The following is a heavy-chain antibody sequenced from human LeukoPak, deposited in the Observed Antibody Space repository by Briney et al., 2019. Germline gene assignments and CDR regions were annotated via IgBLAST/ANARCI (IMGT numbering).Heavy chain of an antibody. J-gene: IGHJ3*02. CDR2: ISSSSSYI. CDR1: GFTFSSYS. Sequence: GGSLRLSCAASGFTFSSYSMNWVRQAPGKGLEWVSSISSSSSYIYYADSVKGRFTISRDNAKNSLYLQMNSLRAEDTAVYYCARDDMHYDILTGCVWPDAFDIWGQGTMVTVSS. D-gene: IGHD3-9*01. V-gene: IGHV3-21*01. CDR3: ARDDMHYDILTGCVWPDAFDI.